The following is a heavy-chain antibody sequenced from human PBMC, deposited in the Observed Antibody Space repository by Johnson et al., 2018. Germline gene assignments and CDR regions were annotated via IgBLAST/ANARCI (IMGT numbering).Heavy chain of an antibody. CDR2: ISWNSGSI. CDR1: GFTFSSYA. CDR3: AKVTVVRDYYFYGRDV. J-gene: IGHJ6*02. D-gene: IGHD3-10*01. Sequence: VQLVQSGGGVVQPGRSLRLSCAASGFTFSSYAMSWVRQAPGKGLEWVSGISWNSGSIGYADSVKGRFTISRANAKNSLYLEMNSLRGEDPALYYCAKVTVVRDYYFYGRDVWGQGTTVTVSS. V-gene: IGHV3-9*01.